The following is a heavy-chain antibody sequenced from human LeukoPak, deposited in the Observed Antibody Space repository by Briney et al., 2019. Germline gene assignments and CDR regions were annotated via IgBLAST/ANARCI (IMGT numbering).Heavy chain of an antibody. J-gene: IGHJ4*02. CDR3: TRMTAGRLFDY. D-gene: IGHD6-6*01. Sequence: ESGPTLVNPTQTLTLTCTFSGFSLTTSGMCVNWVRQPPGKALGWLARIDWDDDKYYNSSLKTRLTISKDTSKNQVVLTMTNMDPVDTATYYCTRMTAGRLFDYWGQGTLVTVSS. CDR1: GFSLTTSGMC. CDR2: IDWDDDK. V-gene: IGHV2-70*11.